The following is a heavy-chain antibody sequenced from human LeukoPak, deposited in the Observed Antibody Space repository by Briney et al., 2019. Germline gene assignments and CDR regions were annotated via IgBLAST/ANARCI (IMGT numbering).Heavy chain of an antibody. J-gene: IGHJ4*02. CDR1: GGSFSGYY. CDR3: ARGGGYCSGGSCYSRH. D-gene: IGHD2-15*01. CDR2: INHSGGT. Sequence: PSETLSLTCAVYGGSFSGYYWSWIRQPPGKGLEWIGEINHSGGTNYNPSLKSRVTISVDTSKNQFSLKLSSVTAADTAVYYCARGGGYCSGGSCYSRHWGQGTLVTVSS. V-gene: IGHV4-34*01.